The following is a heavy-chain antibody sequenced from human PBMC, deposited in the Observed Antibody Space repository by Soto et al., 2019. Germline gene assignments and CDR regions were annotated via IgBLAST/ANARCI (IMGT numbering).Heavy chain of an antibody. D-gene: IGHD6-19*01. CDR2: ISSSGSTI. J-gene: IGHJ4*02. CDR3: ARESIILAEVAGTDFADY. Sequence: VQLVESGGGLVQPGGSLRLSCAASGFTFSDYYMSWIRQAPGKGLEWVSYISSSGSTIYYADSVKGRFTISRDNAKNSLYLQMNSLRAEDTAVYYCARESIILAEVAGTDFADYWGQGTLVTVSS. V-gene: IGHV3-11*01. CDR1: GFTFSDYY.